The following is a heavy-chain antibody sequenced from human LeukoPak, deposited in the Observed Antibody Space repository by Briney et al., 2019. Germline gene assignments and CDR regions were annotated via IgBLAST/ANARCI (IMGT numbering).Heavy chain of an antibody. CDR1: GYTFTGHY. CDR2: IDPNSGGT. V-gene: IGHV1-2*02. CDR3: ARERRFSSSSSVFDY. D-gene: IGHD6-6*01. Sequence: ASVKVSCKASGYTFTGHYIHWVRQAPGQGLEWMGWIDPNSGGTNYAQKFQGRVTLARDTSIGTAYMELTRLRSDDTAVYYCARERRFSSSSSVFDYWGQGTLVTVSS. J-gene: IGHJ4*02.